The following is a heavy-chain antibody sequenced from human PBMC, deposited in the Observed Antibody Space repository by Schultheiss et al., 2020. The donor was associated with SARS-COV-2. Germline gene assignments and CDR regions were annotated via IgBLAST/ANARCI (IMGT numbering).Heavy chain of an antibody. CDR1: GYTFTSYG. Sequence: ASVKVSCKASGYTFTSYGISWVRQAPGQGLEWMGWISAYNGNTNYAQKLQGRVTMTTDTSTSTAYMELRSLRSDDTAVYYCARDVVESPRLHSPYSSGWYFDYWGQGTLVTVSS. CDR2: ISAYNGNT. V-gene: IGHV1-18*01. D-gene: IGHD6-19*01. J-gene: IGHJ4*02. CDR3: ARDVVESPRLHSPYSSGWYFDY.